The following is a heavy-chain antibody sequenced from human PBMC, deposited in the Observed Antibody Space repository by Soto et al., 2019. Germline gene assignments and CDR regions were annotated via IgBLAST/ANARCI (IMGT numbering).Heavy chain of an antibody. Sequence: EVQLVESGGGLVQPGGSLRLSCAASGFTFSSYSMNWVRQAPGKGLEWVSYISSSSSTIYYADSVKGRFTISRDNAKNSLYLQMNSLRAEDTAVYYCARDGIAARNYYYYMDFWGKGTTVTVSS. CDR3: ARDGIAARNYYYYMDF. CDR2: ISSSSSTI. D-gene: IGHD6-13*01. CDR1: GFTFSSYS. V-gene: IGHV3-48*01. J-gene: IGHJ6*03.